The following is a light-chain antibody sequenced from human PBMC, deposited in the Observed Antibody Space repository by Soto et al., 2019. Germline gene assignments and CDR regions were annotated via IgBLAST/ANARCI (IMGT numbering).Light chain of an antibody. V-gene: IGLV2-14*01. CDR2: EVS. Sequence: QSALTQPASVSGSPGQSITISCTGSSSDVGGYNYVSWYQQHPGKAPKLMIYEVSNRPSGISNRFSGSKSGNTASLTLSGLQAEDEADYCCSSYTSSSTLVFGGGTKVTVL. J-gene: IGLJ2*01. CDR3: SSYTSSSTLV. CDR1: SSDVGGYNY.